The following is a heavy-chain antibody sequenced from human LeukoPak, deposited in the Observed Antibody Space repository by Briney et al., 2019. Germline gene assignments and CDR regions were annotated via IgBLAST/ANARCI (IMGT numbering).Heavy chain of an antibody. J-gene: IGHJ4*02. D-gene: IGHD3-22*01. CDR2: IKKDRSEK. V-gene: IGHV3-7*01. CDR3: ARAIWESTGYYFDY. Sequence: GGSLRLSCAASGFTFSSHWMSWVRQAPGKGLEWVANIKKDRSEKYYVDAVKGRFTISRDNAKTSLYLQMNSLRAEDTAVYYCARAIWESTGYYFDYWGQGTLVTVSS. CDR1: GFTFSSHW.